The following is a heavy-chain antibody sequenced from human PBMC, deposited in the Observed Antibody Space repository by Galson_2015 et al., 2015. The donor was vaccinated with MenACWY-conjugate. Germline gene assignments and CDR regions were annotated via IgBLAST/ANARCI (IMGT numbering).Heavy chain of an antibody. CDR2: ISYNSSYT. D-gene: IGHD6-13*01. V-gene: IGHV3-11*05. CDR1: GFTFSDYY. J-gene: IGHJ4*02. CDR3: ARGAIAAAGTFVY. Sequence: SLRLSCAASGFTFSDYYMSWIRQAPGKGLEWVSYISYNSSYTNYADSVKGRFTISRDNAKNSLYLQMNSLRAEDTAVYYCARGAIAAAGTFVYWGQGTLVTVSS.